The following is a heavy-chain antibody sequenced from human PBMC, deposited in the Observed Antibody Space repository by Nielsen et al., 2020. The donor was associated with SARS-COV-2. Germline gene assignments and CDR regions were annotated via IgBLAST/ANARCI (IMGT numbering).Heavy chain of an antibody. CDR3: ARDWGRAFDV. J-gene: IGHJ3*01. V-gene: IGHV3-7*01. CDR2: IKQDGSEK. CDR1: GFTLSSLW. D-gene: IGHD3-16*01. Sequence: GGSLRLSCAASGFTLSSLWMGWVRQAPGKGLEWVADIKQDGSEKVYVDSVKGRFTISRDNAKNSLYLQMNSLRAEDTAIYYCARDWGRAFDVWSQGTTVTVSS.